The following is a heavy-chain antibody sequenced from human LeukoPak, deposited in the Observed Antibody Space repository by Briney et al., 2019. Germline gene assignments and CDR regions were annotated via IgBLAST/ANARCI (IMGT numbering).Heavy chain of an antibody. V-gene: IGHV3-48*03. CDR1: GFTFSSYA. Sequence: GGSLRLSCAASGFTFSSYAMTWVRQAPGKGLEWVSYISSSGSTIYYADSVKGRFTISRDNAKNSLYLQMNSLRAEDTAVYYCARGSYYFYYGMDVWGQGTTVTVSS. J-gene: IGHJ6*02. CDR2: ISSSGSTI. D-gene: IGHD6-6*01. CDR3: ARGSYYFYYGMDV.